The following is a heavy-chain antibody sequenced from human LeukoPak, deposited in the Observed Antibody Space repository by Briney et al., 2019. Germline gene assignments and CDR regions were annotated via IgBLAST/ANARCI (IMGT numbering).Heavy chain of an antibody. V-gene: IGHV4-59*01. CDR1: GASISTYY. CDR2: IHSSEST. D-gene: IGHD4-17*01. Sequence: SETLSLTCSVSGASISTYYRSWIRHPPGKGLEWIGFIHSSESTNNIPSLKRRVTMSIDKSKNQFSLKVRSVTAADTAVYYCAREHGDNFMDVWGKGTTVTV. J-gene: IGHJ6*03. CDR3: AREHGDNFMDV.